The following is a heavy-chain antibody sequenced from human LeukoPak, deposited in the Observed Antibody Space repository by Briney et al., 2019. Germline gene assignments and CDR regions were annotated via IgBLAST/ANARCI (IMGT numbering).Heavy chain of an antibody. CDR2: INYSGTT. V-gene: IGHV4-59*01. CDR1: GGSISGYY. CDR3: AREYSSFEY. J-gene: IGHJ4*02. Sequence: PSETLPLTCTVSGGSISGYYWHWIRQSPGMGLEWIGYINYSGTTDYNPSLKSRVTISVDTSKNQFSLNLRSATAADTAVYYCAREYSSFEYWGQGILATVSS. D-gene: IGHD5-18*01.